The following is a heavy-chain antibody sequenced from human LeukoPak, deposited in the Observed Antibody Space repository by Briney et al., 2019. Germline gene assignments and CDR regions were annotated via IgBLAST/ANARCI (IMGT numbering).Heavy chain of an antibody. D-gene: IGHD6-6*01. CDR1: GGSFSGYY. CDR2: INHSGST. CDR3: ARVTARSFDY. J-gene: IGHJ4*02. V-gene: IGHV4-34*01. Sequence: PSQTLSLTCAVYGGSFSGYYWSWIRQPPGMGLEWIGEINHSGSTNYNPSLKSRVTISVDTSKTQFSLKLSSVTAADTAVYYCARVTARSFDYWGQGTLVTVSS.